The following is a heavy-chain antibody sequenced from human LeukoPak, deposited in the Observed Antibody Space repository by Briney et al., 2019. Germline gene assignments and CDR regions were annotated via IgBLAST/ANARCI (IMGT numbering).Heavy chain of an antibody. V-gene: IGHV3-53*01. D-gene: IGHD4-17*01. J-gene: IGHJ3*02. Sequence: PGGSLRLSCAASGFTVSSNYMSWVRQAPGKGLEWVSVIYSGGSTYYAGSVKGRFTISRDNSKNTLYLQMNSLRAEDTAVYYCARYRYGDYVNAFDIWGQGTMVTVSS. CDR3: ARYRYGDYVNAFDI. CDR1: GFTVSSNY. CDR2: IYSGGST.